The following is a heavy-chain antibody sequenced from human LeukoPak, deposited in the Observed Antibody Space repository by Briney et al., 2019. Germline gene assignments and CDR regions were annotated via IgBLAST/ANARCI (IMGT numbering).Heavy chain of an antibody. CDR3: AREGGQYYFDY. V-gene: IGHV4-59*01. J-gene: IGHJ4*02. CDR1: AGSISSYY. CDR2: IYHSGTT. D-gene: IGHD1-26*01. Sequence: SETLSLTCTVSAGSISSYYWSWIRQPPGKGLEWIGYIYHSGTTNYNPSLKSRVTISVDMSKNQFSLKLSSVTAADTAVYYCAREGGQYYFDYWGQGTLVTVSS.